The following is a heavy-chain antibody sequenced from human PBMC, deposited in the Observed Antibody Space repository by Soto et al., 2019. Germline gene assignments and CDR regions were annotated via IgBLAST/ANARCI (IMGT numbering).Heavy chain of an antibody. CDR3: AREIYCSSTSCYWPPDYYYYGMDV. V-gene: IGHV3-7*03. CDR2: IKQDGSEK. D-gene: IGHD2-2*01. J-gene: IGHJ6*02. Sequence: GGSLRLSCAASGFTFSSYWMSWVRQTPGKGLEWVANIKQDGSEKYYVDSVKGRFTISRDNAKNSLYLQMNSLRAEDTAVYYCAREIYCSSTSCYWPPDYYYYGMDVWGQGTTVTAP. CDR1: GFTFSSYW.